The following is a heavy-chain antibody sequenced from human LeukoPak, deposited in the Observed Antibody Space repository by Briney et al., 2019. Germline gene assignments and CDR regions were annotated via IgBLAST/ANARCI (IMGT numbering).Heavy chain of an antibody. J-gene: IGHJ5*02. CDR3: ARRATVTPWNWFDP. D-gene: IGHD4-17*01. CDR2: INHSGST. CDR1: GGSFSGYY. Sequence: SETLSLTCAVYGGSFSGYYWSWIRQPPGKGLEWIGEINHSGSTNYNPSLKSRVTISVDTSKNQFSLKLSSVTAADTAVYYCARRATVTPWNWFDPWGQGTLVTVSS. V-gene: IGHV4-34*01.